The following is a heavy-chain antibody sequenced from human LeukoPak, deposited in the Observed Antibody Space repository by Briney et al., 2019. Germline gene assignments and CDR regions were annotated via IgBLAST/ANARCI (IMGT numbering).Heavy chain of an antibody. V-gene: IGHV4-59*01. J-gene: IGHJ4*02. CDR2: IYGSGNT. CDR3: ARETSLAGFASGLGFNY. CDR1: GASISSWY. D-gene: IGHD6-19*01. Sequence: SETLSLTCTVSGASISSWYWSWIRQPPGKGLEWIGYIYGSGNTNYNPSLKSRVTMSIDTSKNQFSLKLTSVTAADTATYYCARETSLAGFASGLGFNYWGRESWSPSPQ.